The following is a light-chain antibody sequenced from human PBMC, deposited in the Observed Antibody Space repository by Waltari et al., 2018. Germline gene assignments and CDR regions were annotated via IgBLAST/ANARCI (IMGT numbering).Light chain of an antibody. J-gene: IGKJ3*01. V-gene: IGKV1-33*01. CDR1: QDISDY. Sequence: DIQMTQSPSSLSASVGDIVTITCQASQDISDYLNWYQQKPGKAPKLLIYDASNLETGVPSRFSGRGSGTDFTFTISSLQPEDIATYYCQHYDNLPRFGPGTKVDIK. CDR2: DAS. CDR3: QHYDNLPR.